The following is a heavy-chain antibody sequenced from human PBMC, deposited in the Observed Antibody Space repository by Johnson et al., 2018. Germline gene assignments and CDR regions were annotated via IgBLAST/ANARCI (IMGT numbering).Heavy chain of an antibody. V-gene: IGHV3-7*01. CDR3: GRDRRRRSWITRARNFQD. CDR2: IKQDGSAK. Sequence: VQLVQSGGGLVQPGGSLRLSCAASGFSFSTYWMSWVRQAPGKGLEWVANIKQDGSAKNYVDSVKGRFTISRDNAKRSLHLQKNSLRGEDTAVYYWGRDRRRRSWITRARNFQDWGQGTLVTVSS. D-gene: IGHD2-15*01. CDR1: GFSFSTYW. J-gene: IGHJ1*01.